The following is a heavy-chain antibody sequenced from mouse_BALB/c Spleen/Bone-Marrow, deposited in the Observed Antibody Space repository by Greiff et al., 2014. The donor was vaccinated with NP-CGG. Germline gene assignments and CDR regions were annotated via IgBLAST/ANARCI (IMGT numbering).Heavy chain of an antibody. V-gene: IGHV1-54*01. J-gene: IGHJ4*01. CDR2: INPGSGGI. Sequence: LEESGAELVRPGTSVKVSCKASEYAFTNYWIEWIKQRPGQGLEWIGVINPGSGGINYNEKFKGKATLTADKSSSTAYMQLSSLTSDDSAVYFCARELVRGMDYWGQGTSVTVSS. CDR1: EYAFTNYW. CDR3: ARELVRGMDY. D-gene: IGHD1-1*01.